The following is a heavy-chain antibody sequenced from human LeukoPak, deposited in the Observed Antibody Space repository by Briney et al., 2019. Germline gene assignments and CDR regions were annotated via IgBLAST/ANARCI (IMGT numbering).Heavy chain of an antibody. CDR1: GYTFTGYY. Sequence: ASVKVSCKASGYTFTGYYMHWVRQAPGQGLEWMGWINPNSGGTNYAQKFQGRVTMTRDTSISTAYMELSRLRSDDTAVYYCARAGGSGSGSYYNIDYWGQGTLVTVSS. CDR3: ARAGGSGSGSYYNIDY. CDR2: INPNSGGT. V-gene: IGHV1-2*02. J-gene: IGHJ4*02. D-gene: IGHD3-10*01.